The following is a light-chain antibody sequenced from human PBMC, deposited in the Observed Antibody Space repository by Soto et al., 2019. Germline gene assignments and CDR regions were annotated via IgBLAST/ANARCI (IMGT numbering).Light chain of an antibody. Sequence: EIVLTQSPGTLSLSPGERATLSCRASQSVSSSYLAWYQQKPGQAPRLLIYGASSSATGIPDRFSRSGSGTDYTLTISRLEPEEFAVYYCQQYGSSPLFTFGPGTKVDIK. J-gene: IGKJ3*01. V-gene: IGKV3-20*01. CDR3: QQYGSSPLFT. CDR2: GAS. CDR1: QSVSSSY.